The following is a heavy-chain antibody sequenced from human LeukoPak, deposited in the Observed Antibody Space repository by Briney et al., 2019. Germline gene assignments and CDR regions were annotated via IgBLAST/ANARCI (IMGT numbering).Heavy chain of an antibody. CDR2: ISGSGGST. J-gene: IGHJ4*02. D-gene: IGHD6-19*01. CDR1: GFTFSSYA. CDR3: ARAVAGMWDYYFDY. V-gene: IGHV3-23*01. Sequence: PGGSLRLSCAASGFTFSSYAMSWVRQAPGKGLEWVSVISGSGGSTYYADSVKGRFTISRDNSKNTLYLQMNSLRAEDTAVYYCARAVAGMWDYYFDYWGQGTLVTVSS.